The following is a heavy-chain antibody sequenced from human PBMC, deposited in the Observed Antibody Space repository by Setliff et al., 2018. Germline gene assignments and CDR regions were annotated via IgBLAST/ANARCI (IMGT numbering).Heavy chain of an antibody. CDR2: IYHSGST. CDR3: ARHVYGSGSYYNWFDP. V-gene: IGHV4-39*01. D-gene: IGHD3-10*01. CDR1: GGSISSSSYY. Sequence: SETLSLTCTVSGGSISSSSYYWGWIRQPPGKGLEWIGSIYHSGSTYYNPSLKSRVTISVDTSKNQFSLKLSSVTAADTAVYYCARHVYGSGSYYNWFDPWGQGTLVTVSS. J-gene: IGHJ5*02.